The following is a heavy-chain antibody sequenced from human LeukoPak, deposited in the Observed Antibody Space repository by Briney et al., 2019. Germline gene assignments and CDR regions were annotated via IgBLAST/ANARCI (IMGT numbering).Heavy chain of an antibody. CDR2: ISNSGGT. CDR1: VASISSYY. Sequence: SETLSLTCTVSVASISSYYWTWVWQPPGKGLEWIGYISNSGGTNYNPSLTRRVTISLATSKNQGSVKLRSPTSAETARYVCTRHSTSSAPSAYWGQGTLVTVSS. D-gene: IGHD2-2*01. CDR3: TRHSTSSAPSAY. J-gene: IGHJ4*02. V-gene: IGHV4-59*08.